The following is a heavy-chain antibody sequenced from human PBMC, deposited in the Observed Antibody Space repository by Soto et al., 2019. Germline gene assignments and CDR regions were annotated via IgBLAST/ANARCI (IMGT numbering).Heavy chain of an antibody. V-gene: IGHV5-51*01. Sequence: GESLKISCKTSGYSFTSYWIGWVRQMPGKGMEWMGSIYPYDSDTRYSPSFQGQVTISADTSITTAYLQWSGLRASDTAMYFCARHLVGSTRGNFDYWGQGTLVTVSS. CDR3: ARHLVGSTRGNFDY. J-gene: IGHJ4*01. D-gene: IGHD2-2*01. CDR2: IYPYDSDT. CDR1: GYSFTSYW.